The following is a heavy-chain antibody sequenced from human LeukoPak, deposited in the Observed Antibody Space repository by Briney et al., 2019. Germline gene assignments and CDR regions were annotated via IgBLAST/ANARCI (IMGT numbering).Heavy chain of an antibody. V-gene: IGHV4-59*01. D-gene: IGHD3-9*01. CDR3: AGSGTLTAYLH. Sequence: SETLSLTCTVSGGSLSGSYWAWIRQPPGKGLEWIGYIFYSGNHNYNPSLKSRISMSVDTSKNQFSLNLNSVTAADTAVYYCAGSGTLTAYLHWGQGALVTVSS. CDR1: GGSLSGSY. J-gene: IGHJ4*02. CDR2: IFYSGNH.